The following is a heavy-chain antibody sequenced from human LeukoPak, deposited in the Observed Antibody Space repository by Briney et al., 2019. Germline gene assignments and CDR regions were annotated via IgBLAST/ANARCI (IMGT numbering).Heavy chain of an antibody. V-gene: IGHV4-39*01. Sequence: SETLSLTCTVSGGSISSSRYSWGWIRQPPGKGLEWIGSMYYSGGTYYNPSLKSRVTISVETSKNQFSLKLSSVTAADTAVYYCASTGQIVAAMYAFDSWGQGTMVTVPS. J-gene: IGHJ3*02. CDR2: MYYSGGT. CDR1: GGSISSSRYS. CDR3: ASTGQIVAAMYAFDS. D-gene: IGHD6-25*01.